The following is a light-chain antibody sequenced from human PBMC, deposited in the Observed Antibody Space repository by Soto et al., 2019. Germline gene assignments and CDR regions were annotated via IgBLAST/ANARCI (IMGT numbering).Light chain of an antibody. J-gene: IGKJ1*01. Sequence: DIQLTQSPSTLSTSVGDRVTISCRASQSISSWLAWYQQKPGKAPKLLIYNTSNLESGVPPRFGGSGSGTEFTLTISSLQPDEFATYYCQYWSDYCWTFGQGTKVEIK. CDR1: QSISSW. CDR3: QYWSDYCWT. V-gene: IGKV1-5*03. CDR2: NTS.